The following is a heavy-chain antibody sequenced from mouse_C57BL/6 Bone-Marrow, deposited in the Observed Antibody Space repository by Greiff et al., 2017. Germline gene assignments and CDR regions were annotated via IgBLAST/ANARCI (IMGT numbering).Heavy chain of an antibody. V-gene: IGHV1-4*01. CDR2: INPSSGYT. J-gene: IGHJ4*01. CDR3: ARGPYYAMDY. CDR1: GYTFTSYT. Sequence: QVQLQQSGAELARPGASVKMSCKASGYTFTSYTMHWVKQRPGQGLEWIGYINPSSGYTKYNQKFKDKATLTADKSSSTAYMRLSSLTSEDSAVYGCARGPYYAMDYWGQGTSVTVSS.